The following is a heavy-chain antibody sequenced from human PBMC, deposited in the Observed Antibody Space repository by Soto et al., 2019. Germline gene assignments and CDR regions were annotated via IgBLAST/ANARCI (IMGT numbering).Heavy chain of an antibody. J-gene: IGHJ5*02. D-gene: IGHD3-3*01. CDR2: IYYSGST. CDR3: AREGYDFWSGSRLDP. CDR1: EGSVSIGSYD. V-gene: IGHV4-61*01. Sequence: PSETLTLSCTFSEGSVSIGSYDWSWIRQPRGKGLEWIGYIYYSGSTNYNPSLKGRVTISVDTSKNQFSLKLSSVTAADTAVYYCAREGYDFWSGSRLDPWGQGTMVTVSS.